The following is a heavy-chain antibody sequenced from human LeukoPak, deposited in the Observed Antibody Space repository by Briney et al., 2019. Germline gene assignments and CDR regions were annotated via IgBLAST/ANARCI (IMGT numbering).Heavy chain of an antibody. CDR1: GYTFTSSD. D-gene: IGHD6-13*01. J-gene: IGHJ4*02. Sequence: ASVKVSCKASGYTFTSSDINWVRQAPGQGLEWIGWMNPNSDKTGSARKFQGRVAMTKNISISTAYIEVSSLGYEDTATYYCARGRPGLASAGTYDFWGQGTLITVSS. CDR2: MNPNSDKT. V-gene: IGHV1-8*01. CDR3: ARGRPGLASAGTYDF.